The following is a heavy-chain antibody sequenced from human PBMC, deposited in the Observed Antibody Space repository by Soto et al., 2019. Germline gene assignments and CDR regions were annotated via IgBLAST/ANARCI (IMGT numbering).Heavy chain of an antibody. Sequence: GASVKVSCKASGCTFTAYYIHWVRQAPGQGLEWMGWINPNSGGTNYAQRFQGRVTMTRDTSISTGYMDLSRLISDDTAVYYCARDDFWSGYSRRLIYGMDVWGQGTTVTVSS. D-gene: IGHD3-3*01. CDR1: GCTFTAYY. V-gene: IGHV1-2*02. CDR3: ARDDFWSGYSRRLIYGMDV. J-gene: IGHJ6*02. CDR2: INPNSGGT.